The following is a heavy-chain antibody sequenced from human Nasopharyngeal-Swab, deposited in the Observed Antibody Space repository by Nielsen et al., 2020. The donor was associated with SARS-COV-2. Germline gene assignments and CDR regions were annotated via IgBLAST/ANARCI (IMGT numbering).Heavy chain of an antibody. CDR3: AKGTGGYQLLYFDY. D-gene: IGHD2-2*01. J-gene: IGHJ4*02. Sequence: GGSVRLCCAASGFTFSSYAMSWVRQAPGKGLEWVSAISGSGGSTYYADSVKGRFTISRDNSKNTLYLQMNSLRAEDTAVYYCAKGTGGYQLLYFDYWGQGTLVTVSS. CDR1: GFTFSSYA. V-gene: IGHV3-23*01. CDR2: ISGSGGST.